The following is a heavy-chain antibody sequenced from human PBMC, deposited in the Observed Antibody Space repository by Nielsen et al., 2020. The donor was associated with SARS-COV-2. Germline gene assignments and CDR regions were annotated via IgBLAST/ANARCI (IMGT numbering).Heavy chain of an antibody. V-gene: IGHV1-18*01. CDR1: GYTFTSYG. D-gene: IGHD6-13*01. CDR2: ISAYNGNT. J-gene: IGHJ6*02. Sequence: ASVKVSCKASGYTFTSYGISWVRQAPGQGLEWMGWISAYNGNTNYAQKLQGRVTMTTDTSTSTAYMELRSLRSDDTAVYYCARRSSSNWYTPYYYYGMDVWGQGTTVTVSS. CDR3: ARRSSSNWYTPYYYYGMDV.